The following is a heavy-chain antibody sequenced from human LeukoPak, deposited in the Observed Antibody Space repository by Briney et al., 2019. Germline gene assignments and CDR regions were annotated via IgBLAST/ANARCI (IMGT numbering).Heavy chain of an antibody. J-gene: IGHJ3*01. CDR1: GYTFTSYW. Sequence: RGESLQISCKGSGYTFTSYWIAWVRQLPGKGLEWMGIIYPGDSGTTYSPSFQGQVTISADSPMSTAYLQRSRLKASDTAMYYCGGAPIGSGSYLFDVWGQGTMVTVSS. CDR3: GGAPIGSGSYLFDV. V-gene: IGHV5-51*01. D-gene: IGHD3-10*01. CDR2: IYPGDSGT.